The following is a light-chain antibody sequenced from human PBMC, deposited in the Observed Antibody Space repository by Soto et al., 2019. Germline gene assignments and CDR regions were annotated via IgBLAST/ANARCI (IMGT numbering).Light chain of an antibody. V-gene: IGLV2-23*02. CDR2: EVS. Sequence: QSVLTQPASVSGSLGQSISISCTGTSSDIGGYNLVSWYQQYPGKAPKLMILEVSERPSGVSNRFSGSKSGDTASLTISGLQAEDEADYYCCSYAGSGKVVFGGGTKVTVL. J-gene: IGLJ3*02. CDR1: SSDIGGYNL. CDR3: CSYAGSGKVV.